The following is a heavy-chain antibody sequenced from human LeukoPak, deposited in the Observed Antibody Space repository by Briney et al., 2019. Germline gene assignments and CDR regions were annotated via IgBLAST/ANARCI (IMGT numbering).Heavy chain of an antibody. Sequence: SETLSLTCSVSGGSISSSSYHWGWIRQSPGKGLEWIGSMYYRGTAYENSSLKSRLTLSIDTSNNQFSLKLTSVAAADTAVYFCAREYSRSVVAGSRPDLWGQGLLVTVSS. V-gene: IGHV4-39*02. J-gene: IGHJ4*02. CDR3: AREYSRSVVAGSRPDL. CDR2: MYYRGTA. CDR1: GGSISSSSYH. D-gene: IGHD2-21*01.